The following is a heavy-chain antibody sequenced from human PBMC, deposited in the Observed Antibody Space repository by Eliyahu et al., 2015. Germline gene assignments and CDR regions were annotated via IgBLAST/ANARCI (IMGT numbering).Heavy chain of an antibody. CDR1: GGTFXSYA. J-gene: IGHJ4*02. D-gene: IGHD2-15*01. Sequence: QVQLVQSGAEVKKPGSSVKVXCKASGGTFXSYAISWVRQAPGQGLEWXGRIIPILGIANYAQKFQGRVTITADKSTSTAYMELSSLRSEDTAVYYCARTHPLYCSGGSCYPEDYWGQGTLVTVSS. V-gene: IGHV1-69*04. CDR3: ARTHPLYCSGGSCYPEDY. CDR2: IIPILGIA.